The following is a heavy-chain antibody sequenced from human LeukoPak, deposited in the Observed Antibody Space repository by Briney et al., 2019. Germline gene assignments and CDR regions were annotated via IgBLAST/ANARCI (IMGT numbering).Heavy chain of an antibody. V-gene: IGHV3-7*01. CDR1: GFSFTSYW. CDR3: AKFNNYDLNF. D-gene: IGHD4-11*01. CDR2: INKDGSEQ. J-gene: IGHJ4*02. Sequence: GGSPRLSCAASGFSFTSYWMSWVRQAPGKGLEWVAKINKDGSEQYFVDVVKGRLTISRDNARNSVHLQMNRLRVEDTAVYYCAKFNNYDLNFWGQGTLVTVSS.